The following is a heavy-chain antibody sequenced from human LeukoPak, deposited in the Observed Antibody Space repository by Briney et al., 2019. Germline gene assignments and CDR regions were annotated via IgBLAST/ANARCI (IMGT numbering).Heavy chain of an antibody. Sequence: GGSLRLSCAASGFTFSSYEMNWVRQAPGKGLEWVSYISSSGSTIYYADSVKGRFTISRDNSQNTLYLQMNSLRAEDTAIYYCVKDRESYSDYWGQGTLVTVSA. D-gene: IGHD1-26*01. CDR1: GFTFSSYE. V-gene: IGHV3-48*03. CDR2: ISSSGSTI. J-gene: IGHJ4*02. CDR3: VKDRESYSDY.